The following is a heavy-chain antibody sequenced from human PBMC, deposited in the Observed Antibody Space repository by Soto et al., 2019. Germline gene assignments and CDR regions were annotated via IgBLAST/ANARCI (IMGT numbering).Heavy chain of an antibody. V-gene: IGHV3-23*01. CDR2: LTDTGGST. CDR1: TSNLKNYA. Sequence: EVLLSESGGGPMQPGGSLRLSCVDSTSNLKNYAMAWVRQAPGKGLEWVSALTDTGGSTYYAASVKGRFTISRDNSRNTLFLQMDRLRVDDTAVYYCAKIKGAITFLHFDAWGQGTLVTVSS. J-gene: IGHJ4*02. CDR3: AKIKGAITFLHFDA. D-gene: IGHD3-16*01.